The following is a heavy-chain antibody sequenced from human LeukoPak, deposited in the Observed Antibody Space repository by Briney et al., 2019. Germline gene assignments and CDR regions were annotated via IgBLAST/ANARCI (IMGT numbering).Heavy chain of an antibody. CDR1: GGSISSNNYY. CDR3: ARTANDYVWGSYRQPYYFDY. CDR2: INNSGNT. Sequence: SETLSLTCTVSGGSISSNNYYWGWIRQPPGKGLEWIGNINNSGNTNYNPSLKSRVTISVDTSKNQFSLKLSSVTAADTAVYYCARTANDYVWGSYRQPYYFDYWGQGTLVTVSS. D-gene: IGHD3-16*02. V-gene: IGHV4-39*07. J-gene: IGHJ4*02.